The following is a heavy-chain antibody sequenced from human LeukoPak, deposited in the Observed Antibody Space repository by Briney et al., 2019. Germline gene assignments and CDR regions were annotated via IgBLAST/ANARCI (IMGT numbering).Heavy chain of an antibody. CDR3: ARGSYYDSSGYYLGLSY. CDR2: MNPNSGNT. V-gene: IGHV1-8*01. D-gene: IGHD3-22*01. CDR1: GYTFTSYD. Sequence: ASVKVSCKASGYTFTSYDINWGRQATGQGREWRGGMNPNSGNTGYAQKFQGRVTITRNTSISTAYIELSSLRSENTAVYYCARGSYYDSSGYYLGLSYWGQGTLVTVSS. J-gene: IGHJ4*02.